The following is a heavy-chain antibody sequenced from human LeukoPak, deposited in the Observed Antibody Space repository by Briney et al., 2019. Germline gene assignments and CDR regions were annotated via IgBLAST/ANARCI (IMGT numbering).Heavy chain of an antibody. J-gene: IGHJ5*02. CDR1: GFKFTNFY. CDR2: INPSGGTT. Sequence: GASVKISCKASGFKFTNFYFHWVRQAPGQGLEWMGIINPSGGTTTYAQKFQGNITMTRDTSTSTVYMEMTSLTSEDTAVYYCARSEYSKSIWFDPWGQETLVTVSS. CDR3: ARSEYSKSIWFDP. V-gene: IGHV1-46*01. D-gene: IGHD6-6*01.